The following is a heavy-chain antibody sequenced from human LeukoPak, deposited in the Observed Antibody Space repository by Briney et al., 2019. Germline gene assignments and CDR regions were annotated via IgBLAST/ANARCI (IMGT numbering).Heavy chain of an antibody. CDR2: ISYDGSNK. CDR1: GFTFSSYG. CDR3: ARDAGECPLGYCSSTSKAPYYYYGMDV. V-gene: IGHV3-30*03. J-gene: IGHJ6*02. Sequence: GGSLRLSCAASGFTFSSYGIHWVRQAPGKGLEWVAVISYDGSNKYYIDSVKGRFTISRDNSKNTLYLQMNSLRAEDTAVYYCARDAGECPLGYCSSTSKAPYYYYGMDVWGQGTTVTVSS. D-gene: IGHD2-2*01.